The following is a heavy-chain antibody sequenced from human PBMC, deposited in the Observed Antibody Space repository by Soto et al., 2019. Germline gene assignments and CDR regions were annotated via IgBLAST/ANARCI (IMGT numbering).Heavy chain of an antibody. Sequence: SVKVSCKAAGYTFTSYGSSWVRQAPGQGLEWMGWISAYNGNTNYAQKLQGRVTMTTDTSTSTAYMELRSLRSDDTAVYYCARVPPVLRYFDWFDYWGQGTLVTVSS. V-gene: IGHV1-18*01. CDR1: GYTFTSYG. D-gene: IGHD3-9*01. J-gene: IGHJ5*01. CDR2: ISAYNGNT. CDR3: ARVPPVLRYFDWFDY.